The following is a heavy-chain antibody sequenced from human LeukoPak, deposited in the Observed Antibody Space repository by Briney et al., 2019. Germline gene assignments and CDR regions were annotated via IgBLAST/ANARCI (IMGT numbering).Heavy chain of an antibody. J-gene: IGHJ4*02. CDR1: GFSFTSYR. CDR2: VSENGRTK. Sequence: QAGGSLRLSCAASGFSFTSYRISWVRQAPGKGPEWVAYVSENGRTKYYLDSVKGRFTISRDNAKNSLYLQMNSLRAEDTAVYYCARDPYYDSSGYFVGWGQGTLVTVSS. D-gene: IGHD3-22*01. V-gene: IGHV3-48*01. CDR3: ARDPYYDSSGYFVG.